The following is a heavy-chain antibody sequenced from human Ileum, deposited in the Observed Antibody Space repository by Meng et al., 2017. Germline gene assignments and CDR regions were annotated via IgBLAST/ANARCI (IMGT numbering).Heavy chain of an antibody. CDR3: ARGGPWFDP. Sequence: HVELQEWGSGLLKPSETLSLTCAVYGGSFSGYYWSWTRQPPGKGLEWIGEINHSGSTNYNPSLKSRVTISVDTSKNQFSLKLSSVTAADTAVYYCARGGPWFDPWGQGTLVTVSS. CDR2: INHSGST. CDR1: GGSFSGYY. J-gene: IGHJ5*02. V-gene: IGHV4-34*01.